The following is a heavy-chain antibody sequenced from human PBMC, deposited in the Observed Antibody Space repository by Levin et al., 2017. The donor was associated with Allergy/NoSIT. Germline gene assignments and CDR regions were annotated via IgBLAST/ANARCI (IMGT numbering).Heavy chain of an antibody. D-gene: IGHD4-17*01. CDR2: IYTSGST. V-gene: IGHV4-4*07. Sequence: SETLSLTCTVSGGSISSYYWSWIRQPAGKGLEWIGRIYTSGSTNYNPSLKSRVTMSVDTSKNQFSLKLSSVTAADTAVYYCAREKTTVSAYNWFDPWGQGTLVTVSS. CDR1: GGSISSYY. CDR3: AREKTTVSAYNWFDP. J-gene: IGHJ5*02.